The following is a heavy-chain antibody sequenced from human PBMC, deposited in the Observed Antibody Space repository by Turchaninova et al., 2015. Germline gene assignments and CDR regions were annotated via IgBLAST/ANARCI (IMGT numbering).Heavy chain of an antibody. D-gene: IGHD4-17*01. Sequence: QVQLQESGPGLVKPSQTLSLTCAFSGSSISDGYYWGWIRQSPGRGLTWIGSIFRSGGTSYNPSLESRVTISIDTSRNQFSLKLNSMTAADTALYYCAGDYGDSEGFFYHYYMDVWGKGTTVTVSS. CDR2: IFRSGGT. CDR1: GSSISDGYY. CDR3: AGDYGDSEGFFYHYYMDV. J-gene: IGHJ6*03. V-gene: IGHV4-38-2*01.